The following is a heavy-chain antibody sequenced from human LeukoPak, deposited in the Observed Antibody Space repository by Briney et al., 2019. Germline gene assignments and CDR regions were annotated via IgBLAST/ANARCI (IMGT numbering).Heavy chain of an antibody. V-gene: IGHV4-34*01. CDR2: INHSGST. CDR3: ARGRTDLRYCSSTSCYEPRNFDY. CDR1: GGSFSGYY. D-gene: IGHD2-2*01. Sequence: SETLSLTCAVYGGSFSGYYWSWIRQPPGKGLEWIGEINHSGSTNYNPSLKSRVTISVDTSKNQFSLKLSSVTAADTAVYYCARGRTDLRYCSSTSCYEPRNFDYWGQGILVTVSS. J-gene: IGHJ4*02.